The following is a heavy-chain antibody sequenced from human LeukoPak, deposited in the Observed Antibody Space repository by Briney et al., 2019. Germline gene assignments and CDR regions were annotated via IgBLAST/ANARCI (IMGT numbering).Heavy chain of an antibody. CDR2: ISGGGGTT. Sequence: GGSLRLSCAASGFTFSSYAMTWVRQAPGKGLEWVSAISGGGGTTYYADSVKGRFTISRDNSKNTLYLQTNSLRAEDTALYYCAKVGNYGENYFDYWGQGTLVTVSS. V-gene: IGHV3-23*01. J-gene: IGHJ4*02. CDR1: GFTFSSYA. D-gene: IGHD4-17*01. CDR3: AKVGNYGENYFDY.